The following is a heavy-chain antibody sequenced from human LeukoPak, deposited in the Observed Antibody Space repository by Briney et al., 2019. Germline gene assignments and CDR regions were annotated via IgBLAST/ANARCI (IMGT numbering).Heavy chain of an antibody. J-gene: IGHJ5*02. CDR3: AKDGVGGYYYGSGSYS. CDR2: ISGSGGST. D-gene: IGHD3-10*01. Sequence: PGGSLRLSCAASGFTFSSYAMSWVRQAPGEGLEWVSAISGSGGSTYYADSVKGRFTISRDNSKNTLYLQMNSLRAEDTAVYYCAKDGVGGYYYGSGSYSWGQGTLVTVSS. V-gene: IGHV3-23*01. CDR1: GFTFSSYA.